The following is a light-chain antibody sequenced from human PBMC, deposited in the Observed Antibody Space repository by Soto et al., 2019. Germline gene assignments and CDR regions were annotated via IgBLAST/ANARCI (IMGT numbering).Light chain of an antibody. CDR1: QSVSSSY. CDR3: HQCDGSPRLS. Sequence: EIVLTQSPGTLSLSPGERATLSCRASQSVSSSYLAWYQQKPGQAPRLLIYGASSRATGIPDRFSGSGSGTDFTLTISRLEPDDFAVYYCHQCDGSPRLSCGGGTKLEIK. CDR2: GAS. J-gene: IGKJ4*01. V-gene: IGKV3-20*01.